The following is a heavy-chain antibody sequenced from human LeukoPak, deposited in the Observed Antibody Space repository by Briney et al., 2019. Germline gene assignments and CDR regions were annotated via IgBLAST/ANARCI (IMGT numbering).Heavy chain of an antibody. V-gene: IGHV4-34*01. CDR3: ARGRRIAARGNWFDP. J-gene: IGHJ5*02. CDR1: GGSFSGYY. CDR2: INHSGST. Sequence: PSETLSLTCAVYGGSFSGYYWSWIRQPPGKGLEWIGEINHSGSTNYNPSLKSRVTISVDTSKNQFSLKLSSVTAADTAVYYCARGRRIAARGNWFDPWGQGTLVTVSS. D-gene: IGHD6-6*01.